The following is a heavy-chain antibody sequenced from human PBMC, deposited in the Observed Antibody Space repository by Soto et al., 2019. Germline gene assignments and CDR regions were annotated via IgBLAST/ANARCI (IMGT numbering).Heavy chain of an antibody. D-gene: IGHD3-10*01. CDR3: ARNMDYYYGPGSGNGHGF. V-gene: IGHV1-2*02. CDR1: GYTFTAYY. CDR2: INPKFGDT. J-gene: IGHJ6*02. Sequence: QVQLGRSGAEVKEPGDSVRVSCEASGYTFTAYYIHWVRQPPGQGLEWMGWINPKFGDTAYAQDFQGRVSMTRDMSISTVYMELSRLTSDDTAIYYCARNMDYYYGPGSGNGHGFWGQGTTVTVFS.